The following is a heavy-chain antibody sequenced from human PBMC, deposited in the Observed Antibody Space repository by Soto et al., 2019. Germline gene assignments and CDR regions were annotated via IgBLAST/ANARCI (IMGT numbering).Heavy chain of an antibody. CDR2: INSDGSST. V-gene: IGHV3-74*01. Sequence: EVQLVESGGGLVQPGGSLRLSCAASEFTFSSYWMHWVRQAPGKGLVWVSRINSDGSSTSYADSVKGRFTISRDNAKNTLYLQMNSLRADDTAVYYCPSFGQLSTFDYWGQGTLCTDSS. CDR3: PSFGQLSTFDY. CDR1: EFTFSSYW. J-gene: IGHJ4*02. D-gene: IGHD3-10*01.